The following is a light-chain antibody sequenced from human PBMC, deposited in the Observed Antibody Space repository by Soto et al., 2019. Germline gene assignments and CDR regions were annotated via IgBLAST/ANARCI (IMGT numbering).Light chain of an antibody. CDR3: KSYAGSNTYV. V-gene: IGLV2-8*01. CDR2: NVN. Sequence: QSVLTQPPSASGSPGQAVTISCTGTSSDIGGYDFVSWYQVRPGEAPQLIIYNVNGRPSGVPRRFSGSKSGNTASLTVSGLQAVDEADYYCKSYAGSNTYVFGSGTKVTVL. J-gene: IGLJ1*01. CDR1: SSDIGGYDF.